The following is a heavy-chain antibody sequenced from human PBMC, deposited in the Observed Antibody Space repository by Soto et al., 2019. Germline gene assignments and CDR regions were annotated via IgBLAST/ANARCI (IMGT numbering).Heavy chain of an antibody. CDR2: INESGST. D-gene: IGHD1-1*01. J-gene: IGHJ4*02. Sequence: QVQLQQWGAGLVKPSETLSLSCAVYGQSFSGHSWAWIRQPPGKGLEWIGEINESGSTYYNPSLKRRVTLSTDTSKNQFSLKLSSVSAADTAAYFCARGSGIVALPGELEDVKYDYWGQGTLVNVSS. CDR3: ARGSGIVALPGELEDVKYDY. V-gene: IGHV4-34*01. CDR1: GQSFSGHS.